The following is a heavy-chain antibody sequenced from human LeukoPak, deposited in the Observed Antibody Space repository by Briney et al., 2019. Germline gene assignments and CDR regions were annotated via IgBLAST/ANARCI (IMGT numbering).Heavy chain of an antibody. D-gene: IGHD1-26*01. Sequence: ASVKVSCKASGYTFSNYGISWVRQAPGQGLEWMGWISAFNGNTNYAQKLQGRFTMTTDTSTSTAYMELRSLRSDDTAVYYCARDRIVGAEDGAFHFWGQGTMVTVSS. V-gene: IGHV1-18*01. CDR1: GYTFSNYG. CDR3: ARDRIVGAEDGAFHF. CDR2: ISAFNGNT. J-gene: IGHJ3*01.